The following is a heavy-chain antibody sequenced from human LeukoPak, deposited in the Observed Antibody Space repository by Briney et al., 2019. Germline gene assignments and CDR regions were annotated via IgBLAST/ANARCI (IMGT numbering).Heavy chain of an antibody. CDR2: INPNSGGT. CDR1: GYTFTGYY. Sequence: ASVKVSCKASGYTFTGYYMHWVRQAPGQGLEWMGRINPNSGGTNYAQKFQGRVTMTRDTSISTAYMELSRLRSDDTAVYYCARDHRGCSSTSCQVWFDPWGQGTLVTVSS. J-gene: IGHJ5*02. V-gene: IGHV1-2*06. CDR3: ARDHRGCSSTSCQVWFDP. D-gene: IGHD2-2*01.